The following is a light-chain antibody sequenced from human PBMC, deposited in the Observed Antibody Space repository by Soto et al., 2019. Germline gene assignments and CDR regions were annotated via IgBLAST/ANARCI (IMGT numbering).Light chain of an antibody. CDR2: EVN. J-gene: IGLJ1*01. Sequence: QSALTQPASVSGSPRQSITISCTGASSDVGGYTYVSWYQQHPGKAPKLMIYEVNNRPSGVSHRFSGSKSGNTASLTISGLQAEDEADYYCSSYTSSSTIYVFGTGTKV. V-gene: IGLV2-14*01. CDR3: SSYTSSSTIYV. CDR1: SSDVGGYTY.